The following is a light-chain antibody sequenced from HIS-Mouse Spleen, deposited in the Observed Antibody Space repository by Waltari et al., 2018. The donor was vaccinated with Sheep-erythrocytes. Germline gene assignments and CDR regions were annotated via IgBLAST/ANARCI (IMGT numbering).Light chain of an antibody. Sequence: QSALTQPASVSGSPGQSITISCTGTSRYVGSYNLVPRYQQHPGKAPKLMIYEGSKRPSGVSNRFSGSKSGNTASLTISGLQAEDEADYYCCSYAGSSTPWVFGGGTKLTVL. J-gene: IGLJ3*02. V-gene: IGLV2-23*01. CDR1: SRYVGSYNL. CDR3: CSYAGSSTPWV. CDR2: EGS.